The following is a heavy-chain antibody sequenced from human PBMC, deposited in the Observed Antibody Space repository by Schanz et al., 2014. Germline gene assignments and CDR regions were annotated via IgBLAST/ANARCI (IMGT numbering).Heavy chain of an antibody. Sequence: AQLVESGGGLAQPGGSLRLSCAASGFTFSTYAMSWVRQAPGKGLEWVSAISGSGGSTYYADSVKGRCTISRDNSKNTLYLQMNSLRAEDTALYYCARDSGPYYDKSMNVWGQGTTVTASS. V-gene: IGHV3-23*04. CDR1: GFTFSTYA. J-gene: IGHJ6*02. CDR3: ARDSGPYYDKSMNV. D-gene: IGHD3-9*01. CDR2: ISGSGGST.